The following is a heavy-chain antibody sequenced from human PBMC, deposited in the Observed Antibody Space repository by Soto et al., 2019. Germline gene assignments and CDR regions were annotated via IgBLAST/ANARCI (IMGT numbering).Heavy chain of an antibody. CDR2: ISSSGSTI. D-gene: IGHD3-10*01. J-gene: IGHJ6*02. CDR3: ASGYDYGSGDIYYGMDV. CDR1: GFTFSDYY. Sequence: PGGSLRLSCAASGFTFSDYYMSWIRQAPGKGLEWVSYISSSGSTIYYAYSVKGRFTISRDNGKNSLYLQMNSLRAEDRAVYYCASGYDYGSGDIYYGMDVWGQGTTVTVSS. V-gene: IGHV3-11*01.